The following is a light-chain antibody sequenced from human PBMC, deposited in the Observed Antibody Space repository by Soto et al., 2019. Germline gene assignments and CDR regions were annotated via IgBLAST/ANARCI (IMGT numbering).Light chain of an antibody. CDR3: QHYNSYSEA. J-gene: IGKJ1*01. CDR1: QSISSY. CDR2: AAS. V-gene: IGKV1-39*01. Sequence: QRPQGTDSRSRWVADRLRKTCRASQSISSYLNWYQQKPGKAPKLLIYAASSLQSGVPSRFSGSGSGTEFTLTISSLQPDDFATYYCQHYNSYSEAFGQGTKVDIK.